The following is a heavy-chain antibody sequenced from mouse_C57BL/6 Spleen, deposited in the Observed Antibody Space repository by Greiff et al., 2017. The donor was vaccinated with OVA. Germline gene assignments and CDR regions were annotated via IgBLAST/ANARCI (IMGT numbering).Heavy chain of an antibody. J-gene: IGHJ2*01. D-gene: IGHD3-2*02. CDR1: GYSFTDYN. Sequence: VQLKESGPELVKPGASVKISCKASGYSFTDYNMNWVKQSNGKSLEWIGVINPNYGTTSYNQKFKGKATFTADTSSNTAYMQLSSLTTEDSAIYYCARSTAQATYFDYWGQGTTLTVSS. CDR2: INPNYGTT. V-gene: IGHV1-39*01. CDR3: ARSTAQATYFDY.